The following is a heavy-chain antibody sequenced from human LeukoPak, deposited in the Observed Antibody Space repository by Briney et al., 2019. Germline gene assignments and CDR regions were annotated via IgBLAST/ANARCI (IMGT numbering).Heavy chain of an antibody. CDR1: GYTFTGYY. Sequence: HRASVKVSCKASGYTFTGYYMHWVRQAPGQGLEWMGWINPNSGGTNYAQKFQGRVTMTRDTSISTAYMELSRLRSDDTAVYYCARDTFPYYYDSSGYPDYWGQGTLVTVSS. D-gene: IGHD3-22*01. CDR2: INPNSGGT. J-gene: IGHJ4*02. V-gene: IGHV1-2*02. CDR3: ARDTFPYYYDSSGYPDY.